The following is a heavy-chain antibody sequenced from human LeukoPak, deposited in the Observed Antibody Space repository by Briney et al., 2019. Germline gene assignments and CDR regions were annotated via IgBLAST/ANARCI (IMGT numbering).Heavy chain of an antibody. V-gene: IGHV3-23*01. CDR2: ISGSGGST. CDR1: GFTFSGYA. Sequence: GGSLRLSCAASGFTFSGYAMSWVRQAPGKGLEWVSAISGSGGSTYYADSVKGRFTISRDNSKNALYLQLNSLRAEDTAVYYCAKDGPYSSSWYRRYFQHWGQGTLVTVSS. D-gene: IGHD6-13*01. J-gene: IGHJ1*01. CDR3: AKDGPYSSSWYRRYFQH.